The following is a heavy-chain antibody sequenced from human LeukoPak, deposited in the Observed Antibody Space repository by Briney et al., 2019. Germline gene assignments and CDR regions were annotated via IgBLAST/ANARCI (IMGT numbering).Heavy chain of an antibody. V-gene: IGHV3-21*01. Sequence: GGSLRLSCAASGFTFSSYSMNWVRQAPGKGLEWVSSISSSSSYIYYADSVKGRFTISRDNAKNSLYLQMNSLGAEDTAVYYCARDEVATIYDHYFDYWGQGTLVTVSS. D-gene: IGHD5-12*01. J-gene: IGHJ4*02. CDR2: ISSSSSYI. CDR3: ARDEVATIYDHYFDY. CDR1: GFTFSSYS.